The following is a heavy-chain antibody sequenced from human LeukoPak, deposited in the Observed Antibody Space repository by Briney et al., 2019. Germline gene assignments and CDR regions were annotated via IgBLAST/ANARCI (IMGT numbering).Heavy chain of an antibody. D-gene: IGHD3-22*01. CDR3: AGLGASGNGYLSWFDP. CDR2: IYYGGNS. V-gene: IGHV4-59*01. Sequence: KSSETLSLTCTVSGGSISTYYWSWIRQPPGKGLEWIGFIYYGGNSNYNPSLKSRVTISVDTSKNQFSLKLSSVTAADTAVYYCAGLGASGNGYLSWFDPWGQGTLVTVSS. J-gene: IGHJ5*02. CDR1: GGSISTYY.